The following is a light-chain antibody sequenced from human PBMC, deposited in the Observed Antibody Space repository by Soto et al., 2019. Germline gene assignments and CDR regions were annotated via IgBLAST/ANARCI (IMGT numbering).Light chain of an antibody. CDR1: ESVSSSY. CDR3: QQYGSSPWT. J-gene: IGKJ1*01. V-gene: IGKV3-20*01. Sequence: EIVLTQSPGTLSLSPGARAALSCRASESVSSSYLAWYQQKPGQAPRLLIYGVSSRATGIPDRFSGSGSGTDFTLTISRLDPEDFAVYYWQQYGSSPWTFGQGTKVQIK. CDR2: GVS.